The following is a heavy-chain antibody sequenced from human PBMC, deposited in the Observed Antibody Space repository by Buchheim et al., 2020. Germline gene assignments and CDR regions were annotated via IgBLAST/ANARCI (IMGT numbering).Heavy chain of an antibody. Sequence: QVQLQPWGAGLLKPSETLSLTCAAYGGSFSGYYWSWIRQPPGKGLEWIGEINHSGSTNYNPSLKSRVTISVDTSKNQFSLKLSSVTAADTSVYDCASYGDSSVGFDYWGQGTL. CDR2: INHSGST. V-gene: IGHV4-34*01. J-gene: IGHJ4*02. D-gene: IGHD3-22*01. CDR3: ASYGDSSVGFDY. CDR1: GGSFSGYY.